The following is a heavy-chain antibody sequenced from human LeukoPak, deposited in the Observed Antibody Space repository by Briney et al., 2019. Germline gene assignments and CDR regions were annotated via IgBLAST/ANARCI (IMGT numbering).Heavy chain of an antibody. D-gene: IGHD1-26*01. CDR3: ARDISGSYHYFDY. J-gene: IGHJ4*02. CDR1: GGTFSSYA. CDR2: IIPIFGTA. V-gene: IGHV1-69*05. Sequence: SVKVSCKASGGTFSSYAISWVRQAPGQGLEWLGGIIPIFGTANYAQKFQGRVTITTDESTSTAYMELSSLRSEDTAVYYCARDISGSYHYFDYWGQGTLVTVSS.